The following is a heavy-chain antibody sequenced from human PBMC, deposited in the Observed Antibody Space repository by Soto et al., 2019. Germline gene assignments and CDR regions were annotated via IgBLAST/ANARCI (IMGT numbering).Heavy chain of an antibody. D-gene: IGHD2-2*01. CDR2: ISGSGAST. Sequence: EVVLLESGGDLVQPGGSLRRSCAASGFTFSGYAMSWVRQAPGKGLEWGSAISGSGASTYYADSVKGRFTFSRDNSNNTLFLQMDSLRAEYTAIYYCAICTSPWYYYAMDVWGQGTPVTVSS. CDR1: GFTFSGYA. V-gene: IGHV3-23*01. J-gene: IGHJ6*02. CDR3: AICTSPWYYYAMDV.